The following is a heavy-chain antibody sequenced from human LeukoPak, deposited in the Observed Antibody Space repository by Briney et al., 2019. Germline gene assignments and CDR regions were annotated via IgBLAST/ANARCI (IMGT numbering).Heavy chain of an antibody. J-gene: IGHJ4*02. CDR2: ISDSGGSV. D-gene: IGHD2-2*02. V-gene: IGHV3-23*01. Sequence: PGGSLRLSCAASGFTFSSYAMSWVRQAPGKGLEWVSSISDSGGSVYYADSARGRFTISRDNSKNTLYLQMNSLRAEDTAVYSCARGYCTSSSCYIDYWGQGTLVTVSS. CDR3: ARGYCTSSSCYIDY. CDR1: GFTFSSYA.